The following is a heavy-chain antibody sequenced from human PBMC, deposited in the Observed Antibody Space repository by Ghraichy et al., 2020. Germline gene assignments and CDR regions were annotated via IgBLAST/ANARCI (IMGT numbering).Heavy chain of an antibody. V-gene: IGHV3-7*01. CDR2: IRQDGNEI. J-gene: IGHJ4*02. D-gene: IGHD3-3*01. Sequence: GGSLRLSYAASGFTFSNYWMSWVRQVPGKGLEWVAKIRQDGNEIYYVDSVKGRFTISRDNFKNSVYLQMSSLRAEDTAVYYCARAEKEWQLEYWGQGTLVTVSS. CDR3: ARAEKEWQLEY. CDR1: GFTFSNYW.